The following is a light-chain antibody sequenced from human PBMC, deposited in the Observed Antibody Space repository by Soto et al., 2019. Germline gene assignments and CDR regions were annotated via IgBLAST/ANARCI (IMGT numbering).Light chain of an antibody. CDR1: QGISSA. Sequence: AIQLTQSPSSLSASVGDRVTITCRASQGISSALAWYQQKPGKATKLLIYDASSLGSGVPSRFSGSGSGTDFPLTSSSLQPEDFATYYCQQFNSYPITFGQGTRLEIK. V-gene: IGKV1-13*02. CDR3: QQFNSYPIT. CDR2: DAS. J-gene: IGKJ5*01.